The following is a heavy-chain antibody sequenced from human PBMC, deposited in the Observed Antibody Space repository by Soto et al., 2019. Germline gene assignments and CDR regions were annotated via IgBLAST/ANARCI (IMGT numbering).Heavy chain of an antibody. CDR1: GFSVNSGY. CDR2: IYRGGTT. D-gene: IGHD2-21*02. CDR3: ALANDFNAFDI. J-gene: IGHJ3*02. Sequence: EVQLVESGGDLVQPGGSLRLSCVASGFSVNSGYMNWVRQAPGKGPQWVSVIYRGGTTYQPDSVKGRFTISRDDSKNALYLQMNSLRPEDTAVYYCALANDFNAFDIWGPGTMVTVSS. V-gene: IGHV3-53*04.